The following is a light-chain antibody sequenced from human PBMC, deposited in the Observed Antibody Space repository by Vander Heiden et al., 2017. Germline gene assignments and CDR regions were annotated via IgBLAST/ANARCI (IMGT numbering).Light chain of an antibody. J-gene: IGKJ3*01. V-gene: IGKV3-15*01. CDR3: QQYNNGTTLT. CDR2: GAS. CDR1: QSVSSN. Sequence: EIVMTQSPATLSGSPGERATLSCRASQSVSSNLAWYQQNPGQAPRLLIYGASTRATGTPARFSGSGSGTEFTLTISSLQSEDFSVYYCQQYNNGTTLTFGPGTKVEIK.